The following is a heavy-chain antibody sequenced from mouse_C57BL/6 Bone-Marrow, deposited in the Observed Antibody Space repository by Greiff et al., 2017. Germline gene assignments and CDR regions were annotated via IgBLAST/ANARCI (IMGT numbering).Heavy chain of an antibody. J-gene: IGHJ1*03. CDR3: ARHGSSPWYFDV. Sequence: QVQLQQPGAELVKPGASVKMSCKASGYTFTSYWITWVKQRPGQGLEWIGDIYPGSGSTNYNEKFKSKATLTVDTSSSTAYMQLSSLTSEDSAVYYCARHGSSPWYFDVWGTGTTGTVSS. CDR2: IYPGSGST. D-gene: IGHD1-1*01. V-gene: IGHV1-55*01. CDR1: GYTFTSYW.